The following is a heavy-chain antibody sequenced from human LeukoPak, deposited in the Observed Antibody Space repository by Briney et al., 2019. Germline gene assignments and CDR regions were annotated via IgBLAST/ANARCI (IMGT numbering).Heavy chain of an antibody. D-gene: IGHD6-19*01. J-gene: IGHJ6*02. CDR2: ISGSGDST. V-gene: IGHV3-23*01. CDR3: AKDRGAVAGTTSSLYYGMDV. Sequence: PGGSLSLSCAASGFTFSSYAMSWVRQAPGKGLEWVSAISGSGDSTYYADSVKGRFAFSRDNSKNTLFLQMNSLGAEDTAVYYCAKDRGAVAGTTSSLYYGMDVWGQGTTVTVSS. CDR1: GFTFSSYA.